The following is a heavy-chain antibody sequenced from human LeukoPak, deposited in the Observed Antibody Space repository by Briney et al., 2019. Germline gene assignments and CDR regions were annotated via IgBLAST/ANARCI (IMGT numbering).Heavy chain of an antibody. CDR2: IKQDGSEK. CDR1: GFTFSSYA. D-gene: IGHD3-3*01. CDR3: ARVTYYDFWSGYGGFDY. J-gene: IGHJ4*02. V-gene: IGHV3-7*01. Sequence: GGSLRLSCAASGFTFSSYAMSWVRQAPGKGLEWVANIKQDGSEKYYVDSVKGRFTISRDNAKNSLYLQMNSLRAEDTAVYYCARVTYYDFWSGYGGFDYWGQGTLVTVSS.